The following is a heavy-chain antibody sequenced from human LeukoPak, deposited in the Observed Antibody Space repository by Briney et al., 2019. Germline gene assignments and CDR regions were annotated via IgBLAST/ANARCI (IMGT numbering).Heavy chain of an antibody. CDR2: TNEDGSVR. Sequence: GGSLRLSCEGSAFIFSGYWVTWVRQAPGKGLEWVANTNEDGSVRQYADSVRGRFTISRDNTQNTVSLQLNTLRVDDTAVYYCARSFSYSYDFAGGPGTLVTVSS. CDR1: AFIFSGYW. CDR3: ARSFSYSYDFA. V-gene: IGHV3-7*03. D-gene: IGHD5-18*01. J-gene: IGHJ1*01.